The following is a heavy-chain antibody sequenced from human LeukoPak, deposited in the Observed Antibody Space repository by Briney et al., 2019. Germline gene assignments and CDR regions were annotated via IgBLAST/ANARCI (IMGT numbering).Heavy chain of an antibody. J-gene: IGHJ4*02. Sequence: GGSLRLSCAASGFTVSSYAMHWVRQAPGKGLEWVAVISYDGSNKYYADSVKGRFTISRDNSKNTLYLQMNSLRAEDTAVYYCANLDLGVRGVTTPFDYWGQGTLVTVSS. CDR3: ANLDLGVRGVTTPFDY. D-gene: IGHD3-10*01. V-gene: IGHV3-30*04. CDR2: ISYDGSNK. CDR1: GFTVSSYA.